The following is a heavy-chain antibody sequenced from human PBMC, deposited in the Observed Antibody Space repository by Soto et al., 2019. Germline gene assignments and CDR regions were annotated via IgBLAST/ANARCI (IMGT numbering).Heavy chain of an antibody. CDR2: MHYSGSA. Sequence: SETLSLTCTVSGGSISSGAYYWGWIRQHSGKGLEWIGYMHYSGSAYYNPSLKSRVTISVDTSMNQFSLKLSSVTAADTAMYYCARYFFDSSGYSNWFDSWGQGTLVTVSS. CDR1: GGSISSGAYY. CDR3: ARYFFDSSGYSNWFDS. D-gene: IGHD3-22*01. J-gene: IGHJ5*01. V-gene: IGHV4-31*03.